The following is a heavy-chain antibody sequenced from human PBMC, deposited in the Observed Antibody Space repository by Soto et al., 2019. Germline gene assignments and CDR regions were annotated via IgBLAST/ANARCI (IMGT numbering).Heavy chain of an antibody. CDR2: ISYDGSNK. CDR3: AKDGGGYNYGYVMLDKYYYGMDV. CDR1: GFTFSSYA. J-gene: IGHJ6*02. Sequence: GGSLRLSCAASGFTFSSYAMHWVRQAPGKGLEWVAVISYDGSNKYYADSVRGRFTLSRDNSKNTLFLQMDSLRAEDTAVYYCAKDGGGYNYGYVMLDKYYYGMDVWGQGTTVTVSS. V-gene: IGHV3-30-3*01. D-gene: IGHD5-18*01.